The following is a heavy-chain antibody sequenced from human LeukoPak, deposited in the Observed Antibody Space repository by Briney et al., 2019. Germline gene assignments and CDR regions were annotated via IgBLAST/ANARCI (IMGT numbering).Heavy chain of an antibody. CDR3: ARARYDSSGYYGY. Sequence: ASVKVPSKASADTFIGYYFHCLRRAPGQGLEWMGWINPNSGGTNYAQKFQGRVTMTRDTSISTAYMELSRLRSDDTAVYYCARARYDSSGYYGYWGQGTLVTVSS. J-gene: IGHJ4*02. V-gene: IGHV1-2*02. CDR2: INPNSGGT. D-gene: IGHD3-22*01. CDR1: ADTFIGYY.